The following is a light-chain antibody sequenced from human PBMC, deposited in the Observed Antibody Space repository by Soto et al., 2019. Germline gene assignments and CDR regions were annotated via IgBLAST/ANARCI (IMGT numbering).Light chain of an antibody. V-gene: IGLV1-44*01. J-gene: IGLJ2*01. CDR1: SSNIGSNT. CDR3: AAWDDSLNGLV. Sequence: QSVLTQPPSASGTPGQRVTISCSGSSSNIGSNTVNWYQQLPGTAPKLLIYSDNQRPSGVPDRFSVSKSGTSVSLAISGLQSDDDADYYCAAWDDSLNGLVFGGGTKVTVL. CDR2: SDN.